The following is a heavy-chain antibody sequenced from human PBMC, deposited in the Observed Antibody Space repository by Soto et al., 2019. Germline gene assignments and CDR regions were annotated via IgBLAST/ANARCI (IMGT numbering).Heavy chain of an antibody. V-gene: IGHV1-69*02. CDR1: GGTFSSYT. J-gene: IGHJ4*02. CDR3: ATNYGSGSTHFDY. Sequence: QVQLVQSGPEVKKPGSSVRVSCTASGGTFSSYTINWVRQVPGQGPEWMGRSIPMLGMSNYAQKFQGRVMMIADKSTTTVYMELSGLGSEATAIYYCATNYGSGSTHFDYWGQGTLVTVS. CDR2: SIPMLGMS. D-gene: IGHD3-10*01.